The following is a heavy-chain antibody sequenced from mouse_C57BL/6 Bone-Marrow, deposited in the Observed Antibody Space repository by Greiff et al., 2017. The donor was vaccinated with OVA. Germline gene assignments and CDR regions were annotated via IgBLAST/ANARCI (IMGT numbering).Heavy chain of an antibody. J-gene: IGHJ4*01. CDR1: GFTFSDYY. CDR3: AREWIYSLYAMDY. D-gene: IGHD2-12*01. V-gene: IGHV5-16*01. Sequence: EVMLVESEGGLVQPGRSMKLSCTASGFTFSDYYMAWVRQVPEKGLDWVANINYDGSSTYYLDSLKSRFILSRDNANNSLYLQMSSLKSEDTATYYCAREWIYSLYAMDYWGQGTSVTVSS. CDR2: INYDGSST.